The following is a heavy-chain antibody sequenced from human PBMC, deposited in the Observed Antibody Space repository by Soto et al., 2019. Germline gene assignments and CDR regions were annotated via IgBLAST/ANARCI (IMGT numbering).Heavy chain of an antibody. CDR1: GFTFTSSA. J-gene: IGHJ6*02. V-gene: IGHV1-58*01. CDR3: AADRPAYSSSWYVEYYGMDV. Sequence: SVKVSCKASGFTFTSSAVQWMRQARGQRLEWIGWIVVGSGNTNYAQKFQERVTITRDMSTSTAYMELSSLRSEDTAVYYCAADRPAYSSSWYVEYYGMDVWGQGNTVT. CDR2: IVVGSGNT. D-gene: IGHD6-13*01.